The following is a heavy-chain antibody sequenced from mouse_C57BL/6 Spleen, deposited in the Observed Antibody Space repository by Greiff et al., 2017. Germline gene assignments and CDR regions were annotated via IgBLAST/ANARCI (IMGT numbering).Heavy chain of an antibody. CDR2: INPNNGGT. CDR1: GYTFTDYN. D-gene: IGHD1-1*01. V-gene: IGHV1-18*01. J-gene: IGHJ1*03. Sequence: VQLKESGPELVKPGASVKIPCKASGYTFTDYNMDWVKQSHGKSLEWIGDINPNNGGTIYNQKFKGKATLTVDKSSSTAYMELRSLTSEDTAVYYCASHYYGSSRYFDVWGTGTTVTVSS. CDR3: ASHYYGSSRYFDV.